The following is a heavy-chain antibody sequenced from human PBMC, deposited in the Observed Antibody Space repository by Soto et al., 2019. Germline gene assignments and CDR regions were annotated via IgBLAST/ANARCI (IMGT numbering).Heavy chain of an antibody. J-gene: IGHJ4*02. V-gene: IGHV3-30*18. CDR2: ISYDGSNK. CDR3: EKGDGGNDY. Sequence: VGSLRLSCAASGFTFSSYGMHWVRQAPGKGLEWVAVISYDGSNKYYADSVKGRFTISRDNSKNTLYLQMNSLRAEDTAVYYCEKGDGGNDYWGQGTLVTVSS. CDR1: GFTFSSYG. D-gene: IGHD3-16*01.